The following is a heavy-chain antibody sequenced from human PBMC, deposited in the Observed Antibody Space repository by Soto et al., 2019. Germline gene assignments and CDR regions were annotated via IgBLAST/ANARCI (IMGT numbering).Heavy chain of an antibody. V-gene: IGHV4-59*08. J-gene: IGHJ3*02. CDR2: IYYSGST. CDR3: ATLHSGYSSGWYAFDI. CDR1: GGSISSYY. D-gene: IGHD6-19*01. Sequence: SETLSLTCTVSGGSISSYYWSWIRQPPGKGLEWIGYIYYSGSTNYNPSLKSRVTISVDTSKNQFSLKLSSVPAADTAVYYCATLHSGYSSGWYAFDIWGQGTMVTVSS.